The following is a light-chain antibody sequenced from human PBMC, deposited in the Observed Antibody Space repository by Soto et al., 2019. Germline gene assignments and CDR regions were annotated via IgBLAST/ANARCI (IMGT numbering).Light chain of an antibody. CDR3: LSGHSRP. J-gene: IGKJ4*01. Sequence: IQMTQSPSSLSASVGDRVTITCQASQDISNYLNWYRQKPGKAPKLLIYDASHLQSGVPSRFSGSGSGTDFTLTISSLQPEDFATYFCLSGHSRPFGGGTKVDIK. V-gene: IGKV1-39*01. CDR2: DAS. CDR1: QDISNY.